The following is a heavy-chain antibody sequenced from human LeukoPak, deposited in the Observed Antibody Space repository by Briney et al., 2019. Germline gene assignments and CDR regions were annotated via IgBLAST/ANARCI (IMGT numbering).Heavy chain of an antibody. CDR2: ISSSSSTI. CDR1: GFTFSSHS. V-gene: IGHV3-48*01. J-gene: IGHJ4*02. Sequence: GGSLRLSCAASGFTFSSHSMNWVRQAPGKGLEWVSYISSSSSTIYYADSVKGRFTISRDNAKNSLYLQMNSLRAEDTAVYYCAKCIRTSCTHWGQGTLVTVSS. CDR3: AKCIRTSCTH. D-gene: IGHD2-2*01.